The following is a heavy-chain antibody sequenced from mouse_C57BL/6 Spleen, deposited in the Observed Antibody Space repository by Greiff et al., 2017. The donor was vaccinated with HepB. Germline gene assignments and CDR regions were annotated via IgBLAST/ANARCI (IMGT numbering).Heavy chain of an antibody. J-gene: IGHJ4*01. CDR3: ARGGSSGYGYYAMDY. CDR1: GYAFSSSW. Sequence: VKLQESGPELVKPGASVKISCKASGYAFSSSWMNWVKQRPGKGLEWIGRIYPGDGDTNYNGKFKGKATLTADKSSSTAYMQLSSLTSEDSAVYFCARGGSSGYGYYAMDYWGQGTSVTVSS. V-gene: IGHV1-82*01. D-gene: IGHD3-2*02. CDR2: IYPGDGDT.